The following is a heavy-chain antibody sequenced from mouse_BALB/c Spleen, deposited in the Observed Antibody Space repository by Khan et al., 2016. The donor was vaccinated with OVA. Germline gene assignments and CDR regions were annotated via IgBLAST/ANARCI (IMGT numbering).Heavy chain of an antibody. CDR3: ARGVHGGDVAWFAY. D-gene: IGHD1-1*01. V-gene: IGHV5-6-5*01. Sequence: EVELVESGGGLVKPGGSLKLSCAASGFTFSTFAVSWVRQTPEKRLEWVASISSGGSTFYPDILMGRITISRDNARNILYRQKSRLVSEETAMYYCARGVHGGDVAWFAYWGQGTLVTVAA. CDR2: ISSGGST. CDR1: GFTFSTFA. J-gene: IGHJ3*01.